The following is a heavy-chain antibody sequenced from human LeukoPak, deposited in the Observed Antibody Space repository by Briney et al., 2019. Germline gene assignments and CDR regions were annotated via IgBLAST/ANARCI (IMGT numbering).Heavy chain of an antibody. D-gene: IGHD5-24*01. CDR1: GGTFSSYA. J-gene: IGHJ4*02. CDR3: AGVGWRDGYNYIDY. CDR2: IIPILGIA. V-gene: IGHV1-69*04. Sequence: SVKVSCKASGGTFSSYAISRVRQAPGQGLEWMGRIIPILGIANYAQKFQGRVTITADKSTSTAYMELSSLRSEDTAVYYCAGVGWRDGYNYIDYWGQGTLVTVSS.